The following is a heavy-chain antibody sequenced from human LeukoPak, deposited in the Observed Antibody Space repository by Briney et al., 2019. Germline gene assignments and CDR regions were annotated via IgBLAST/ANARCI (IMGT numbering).Heavy chain of an antibody. D-gene: IGHD2/OR15-2a*01. CDR2: MNPNSGNT. J-gene: IGHJ4*02. Sequence: ASVKVSCKASGYTFTSYGINWVRQATGQGLEWMGWMNPNSGNTGYAQKFQGRVTMTRNTSISTAYMELSSLRSEDTAVYYCARGAPFNSRHPYDYWGQGTLVTVSS. CDR3: ARGAPFNSRHPYDY. CDR1: GYTFTSYG. V-gene: IGHV1-8*01.